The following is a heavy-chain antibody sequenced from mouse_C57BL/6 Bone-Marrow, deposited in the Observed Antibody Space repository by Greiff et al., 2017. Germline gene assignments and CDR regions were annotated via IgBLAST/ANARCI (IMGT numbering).Heavy chain of an antibody. CDR1: GYTFTSYW. V-gene: IGHV1-52*01. J-gene: IGHJ2*01. Sequence: VQLQQPGAELVRPGSSVKLSCKASGYTFTSYWMHWVKQRPIQGLEWIGNIDPSDSGTHYTQKFKDKATLTVDKSSSTAYMQLSSLTSEDSAVYYCAREGYWGQGTTLTVSS. CDR2: IDPSDSGT. CDR3: AREGY.